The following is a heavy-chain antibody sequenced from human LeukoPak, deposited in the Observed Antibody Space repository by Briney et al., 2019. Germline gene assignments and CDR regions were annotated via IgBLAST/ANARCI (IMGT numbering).Heavy chain of an antibody. CDR1: GFTFSSYW. CDR3: AREAPVWFGESPHAFDI. D-gene: IGHD3-10*01. V-gene: IGHV3-74*01. CDR2: INSDGSST. Sequence: GGSLRLSCAASGFTFSSYWMHWVRQAPGKGLVWVSRINSDGSSTSYADSVKGRFTISRDNAENTLYLQMNSLRAEDTAVYYCAREAPVWFGESPHAFDIWGQGTMVTVSS. J-gene: IGHJ3*02.